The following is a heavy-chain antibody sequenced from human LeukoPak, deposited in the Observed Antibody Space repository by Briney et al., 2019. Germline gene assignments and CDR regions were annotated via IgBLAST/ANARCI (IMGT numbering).Heavy chain of an antibody. CDR2: IIPIFGTA. J-gene: IGHJ4*02. V-gene: IGHV1-69*05. D-gene: IGHD2-21*02. CDR1: GGTFTSYA. CDR3: ARDWAALTYCGGDCYGGYFDY. Sequence: SVKVSCKASGGTFTSYAISWVRQAPGQGLEWMGRIIPIFGTANYAQKFQGRVTITTDESTSTAYMELSSLRSEDTAVYYCARDWAALTYCGGDCYGGYFDYWGQGTLVTVSS.